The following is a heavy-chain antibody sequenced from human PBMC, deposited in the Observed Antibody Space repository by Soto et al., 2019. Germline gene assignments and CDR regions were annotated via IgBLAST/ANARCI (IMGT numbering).Heavy chain of an antibody. Sequence: GESLKISCKGSGYSFTSYWIGWVRQMPGKGLEWMGIIYPGDSDTRYSPSFQGQVTISADKSISTAYLQWSSLKASDTAMYYCARGSYGYEVNYYYYGMDVWGKGTTVTVSS. V-gene: IGHV5-51*01. CDR1: GYSFTSYW. CDR2: IYPGDSDT. D-gene: IGHD5-18*01. J-gene: IGHJ6*04. CDR3: ARGSYGYEVNYYYYGMDV.